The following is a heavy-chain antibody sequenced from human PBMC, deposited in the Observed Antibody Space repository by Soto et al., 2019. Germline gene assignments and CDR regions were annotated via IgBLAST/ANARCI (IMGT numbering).Heavy chain of an antibody. CDR3: ARDVSPGTSTLYLDAFDI. Sequence: EAQLVESGGGLVQPGGSLSLSCEASGFSLGSYWMTWVRQAPGKGREWVANIKKDGSRTSYLDSVRSRFTISRDNVGNALSLQRDRLRAEDTGLYFCARDVSPGTSTLYLDAFDIWGQGTMVTVSS. CDR2: IKKDGSRT. D-gene: IGHD2-8*01. J-gene: IGHJ3*02. V-gene: IGHV3-7*05. CDR1: GFSLGSYW.